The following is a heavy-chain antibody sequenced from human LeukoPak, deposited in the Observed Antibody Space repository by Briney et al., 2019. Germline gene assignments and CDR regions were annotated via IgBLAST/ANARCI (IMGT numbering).Heavy chain of an antibody. CDR2: INPQSGDT. Sequence: GASVKVSCKASGYTFTDYHMHWVRQARGQGFEWMGWINPQSGDTKYAQNLQGRVTMTRDTSISTAYMDLSSLRSDDTAVYYCARELQLDDCTRINCYQPMVDPWGQGTLVTVSS. CDR1: GYTFTDYH. J-gene: IGHJ5*02. CDR3: ARELQLDDCTRINCYQPMVDP. D-gene: IGHD2-21*01. V-gene: IGHV1-2*02.